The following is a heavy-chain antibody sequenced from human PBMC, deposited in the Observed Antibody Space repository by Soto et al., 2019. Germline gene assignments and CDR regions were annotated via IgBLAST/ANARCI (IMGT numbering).Heavy chain of an antibody. J-gene: IGHJ5*02. CDR3: SRESNYYDSLNWFDP. CDR1: GFPFSGYW. CDR2: INEDGSKK. D-gene: IGHD3-22*01. Sequence: SGGSLRLSCASSGFPFSGYWMNWVRQAPGKGLEWVANINEDGSKKYYMDSVKGRFTISRDNAGNSLYLQMDSLRVEDTAVYYCSRESNYYDSLNWFDPWGQGTLVTVSS. V-gene: IGHV3-7*01.